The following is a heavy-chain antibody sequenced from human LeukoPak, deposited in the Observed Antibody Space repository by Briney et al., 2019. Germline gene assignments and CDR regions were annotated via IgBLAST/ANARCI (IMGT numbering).Heavy chain of an antibody. V-gene: IGHV4-34*01. Sequence: PSETLSLTCAVYGGSFSGYYWSWIRQPPGKGLEWIGEINHSGSTNYNPSLKSRATISVDTSKNQFSLKLSSVTAAATAVYYCARGLRVREYYFDYWGQGTLVTVSS. CDR2: INHSGST. CDR1: GGSFSGYY. D-gene: IGHD4-17*01. J-gene: IGHJ4*02. CDR3: ARGLRVREYYFDY.